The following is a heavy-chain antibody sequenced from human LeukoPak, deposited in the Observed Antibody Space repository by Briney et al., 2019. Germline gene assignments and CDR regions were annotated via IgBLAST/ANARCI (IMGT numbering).Heavy chain of an antibody. CDR2: IYYSGST. J-gene: IGHJ2*01. CDR3: AAIVVPAAPYWYFDL. Sequence: GSIYYSGSTYYNPSLKSRVTISVDTSKNQFSLKLSSVTAADTAVYYCAAIVVPAAPYWYFDLWGRGTLVTVSS. V-gene: IGHV4-39*01. D-gene: IGHD2-2*01.